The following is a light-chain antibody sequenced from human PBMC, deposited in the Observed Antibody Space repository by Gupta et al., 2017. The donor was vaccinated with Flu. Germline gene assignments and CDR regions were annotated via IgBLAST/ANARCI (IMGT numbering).Light chain of an antibody. CDR2: DTS. V-gene: IGLV7-46*01. Sequence: QAGVTQEPSWTVSPGGRATLTGCSSTGAVTSGHYPYWFQQKPGQAPRTLIYDTSNRHSWTPARFSGSLLGGKAALTLSGAQPEDEADYYCLLYYSGARVFGGGTKLTVL. CDR3: LLYYSGARV. J-gene: IGLJ2*01. CDR1: TGAVTSGHY.